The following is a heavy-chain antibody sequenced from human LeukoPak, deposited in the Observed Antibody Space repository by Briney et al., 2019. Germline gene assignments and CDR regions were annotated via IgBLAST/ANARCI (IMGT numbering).Heavy chain of an antibody. J-gene: IGHJ5*02. CDR1: GYTFTGYY. V-gene: IGHV1-2*02. D-gene: IGHD4-23*01. CDR3: ARDNSVEDTAWWFDP. CDR2: INPNSGGT. Sequence: ASVKVSCKASGYTFTGYYMHWVRQAPGQGLEWMGWINPNSGGTNYAQKFQGRVTMTRDTSISTAYMELSRLRSNDTAVYYCARDNSVEDTAWWFDPWGQGTLVTVSS.